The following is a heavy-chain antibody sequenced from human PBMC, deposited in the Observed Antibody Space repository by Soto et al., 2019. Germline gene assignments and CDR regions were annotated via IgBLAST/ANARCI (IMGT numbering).Heavy chain of an antibody. D-gene: IGHD2-8*01. V-gene: IGHV4-30-2*01. CDR1: GGSISSGGYS. CDR2: IYHSGST. Sequence: SETLSLTCAVSGGSISSGGYSWSWIRQPPGKGLEWIGYIYHSGSTYYNPSLKSRVTISVDRSKNQFSLKLSSVTAADTAVYYFARWWMHPPRIDFWGPGPLVTLSS. J-gene: IGHJ4*02. CDR3: ARWWMHPPRIDF.